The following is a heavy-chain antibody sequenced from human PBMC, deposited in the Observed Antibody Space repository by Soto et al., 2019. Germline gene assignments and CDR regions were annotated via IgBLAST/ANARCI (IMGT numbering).Heavy chain of an antibody. V-gene: IGHV1-69*12. Sequence: QVQLMQSGAEVKKPGSSVKVSCKASGGTFSTSAISWVRQAPGEGLEWVGGIMPVFATPDYAQKFQGRVTISADESTTTAYLELTSLTTADTAVYYCARDKDRQQLGGNYYYILDVWGQGTAITCSS. CDR2: IMPVFATP. CDR3: ARDKDRQQLGGNYYYILDV. J-gene: IGHJ6*02. D-gene: IGHD3-3*02. CDR1: GGTFSTSA.